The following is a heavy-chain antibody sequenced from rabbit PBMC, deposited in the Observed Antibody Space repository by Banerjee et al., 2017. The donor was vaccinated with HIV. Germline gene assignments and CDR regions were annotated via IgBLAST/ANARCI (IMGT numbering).Heavy chain of an antibody. V-gene: IGHV1S43*01. D-gene: IGHD6-1*01. CDR3: GRDRDGDAGYGSLAL. J-gene: IGHJ4*01. Sequence: QEQVEESGGDLVKPEGSLTLTCTASGFSFSNIYYMCWVRQAPGKGLEWIGCINTSSGNTVYASWVNGRFTISRSTSLNTVDLKMTSLTVADTATYFCGRDRDGDAGYGSLALWGQGTLVTVS. CDR1: GFSFSNIYY. CDR2: INTSSGNT.